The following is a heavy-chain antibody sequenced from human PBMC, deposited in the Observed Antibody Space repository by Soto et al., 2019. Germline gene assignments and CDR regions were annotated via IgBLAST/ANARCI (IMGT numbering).Heavy chain of an antibody. D-gene: IGHD4-17*01. J-gene: IGHJ4*02. CDR1: GYTFTNFG. Sequence: QVQLVQSGPEVKKPGASVKVSCEASGYTFTNFGITWVRQAPGEGLEWMRWISVYNGHTSYAQRFQGRVTMTTDTSTSTAYLEVRSLRSDDTAVYYCARGDYGGNSDFLSNWGQGTLVTVSS. CDR2: ISVYNGHT. V-gene: IGHV1-18*04. CDR3: ARGDYGGNSDFLSN.